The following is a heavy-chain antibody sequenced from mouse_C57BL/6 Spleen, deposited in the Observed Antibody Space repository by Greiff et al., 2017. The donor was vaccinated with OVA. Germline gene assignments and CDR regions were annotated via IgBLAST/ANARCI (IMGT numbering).Heavy chain of an antibody. D-gene: IGHD2-5*01. Sequence: VQLQQPGAELVKPGASVKMSCKASGYTFTSYWITWVKQRPGQGLEWIGDIYPGSGSTNYNEKFKSKATLTVDTSSSTAYMQLSSLTSEDSAVYYCARGGLYSNYVAWFAYWGQGTLVTVSA. CDR3: ARGGLYSNYVAWFAY. J-gene: IGHJ3*01. CDR2: IYPGSGST. V-gene: IGHV1-55*01. CDR1: GYTFTSYW.